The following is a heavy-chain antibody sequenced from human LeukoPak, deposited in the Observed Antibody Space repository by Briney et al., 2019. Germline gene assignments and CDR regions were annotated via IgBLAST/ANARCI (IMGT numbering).Heavy chain of an antibody. J-gene: IGHJ4*02. CDR1: GGSISSGGYY. V-gene: IGHV4-31*03. CDR2: IYYSGST. Sequence: SQTLSLTCTVSGGSISSGGYYWSWIRQHPGKGLEWIGYIYYSGSTYYNPSLKSRVTISVDTSKNQFSLKLSSVTAADTAVYYCARDDFGSSCLDYWGQGTLVTVSS. D-gene: IGHD6-13*01. CDR3: ARDDFGSSCLDY.